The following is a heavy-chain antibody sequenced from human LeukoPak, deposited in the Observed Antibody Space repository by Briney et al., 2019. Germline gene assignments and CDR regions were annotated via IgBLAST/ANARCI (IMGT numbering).Heavy chain of an antibody. CDR1: GGSFSGYY. J-gene: IGHJ4*02. D-gene: IGHD6-19*01. CDR2: INHSGST. Sequence: PSETLSLTCAVYGGSFSGYYWSRLRQPPGKGLEWVGEINHSGSTNYNPSLKSRVTISVDTSKNQFSLKLSSVTAADTAVYYCARGPTLLFGEAVAGTCSIDYWGQGTLVTVSS. V-gene: IGHV4-34*01. CDR3: ARGPTLLFGEAVAGTCSIDY.